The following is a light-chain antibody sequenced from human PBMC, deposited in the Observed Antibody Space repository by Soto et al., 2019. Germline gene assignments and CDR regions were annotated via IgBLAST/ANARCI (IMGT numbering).Light chain of an antibody. V-gene: IGLV2-23*01. Sequence: QSALTQPASVSGSPGQSITISCTGTSSDVGSYNLVSWYQQHPGKAPKLMIYEGSKRPSGVSNRFSGSKSGNTASLTISGLQAEDEADYYCCSYAGSTFGGGTKVTVL. J-gene: IGLJ2*01. CDR2: EGS. CDR1: SSDVGSYNL. CDR3: CSYAGST.